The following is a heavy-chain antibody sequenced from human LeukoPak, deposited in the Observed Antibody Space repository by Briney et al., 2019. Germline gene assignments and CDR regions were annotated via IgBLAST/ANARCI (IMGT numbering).Heavy chain of an antibody. V-gene: IGHV4-59*01. CDR2: IYYSGST. D-gene: IGHD4-17*01. Sequence: PSETLPLTCNVSGGSISTYYWSWIRQPPGKGLEWIGYIYYSGSTNYNPSLTSRVTMSIDTSKNQFSLNLSSVTAADTAMYYCARSYGGYINFDYWGQGAPVTVSS. J-gene: IGHJ4*02. CDR3: ARSYGGYINFDY. CDR1: GGSISTYY.